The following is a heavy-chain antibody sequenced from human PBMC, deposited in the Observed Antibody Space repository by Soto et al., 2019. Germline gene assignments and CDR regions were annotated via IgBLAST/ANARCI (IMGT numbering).Heavy chain of an antibody. CDR2: IYYSGST. CDR1: GGSISSYY. Sequence: SETLSLTCTVSGGSISSYYWSWIRQPPGKGLEWIGYIYYSGSTNYNPSLKSRVNISVDTSKNQFSLKLSSVTAADTAVYYCARGRYCSGGSCYREYYYYYMDVWGKGTTVTVSS. D-gene: IGHD2-15*01. CDR3: ARGRYCSGGSCYREYYYYYMDV. J-gene: IGHJ6*03. V-gene: IGHV4-59*01.